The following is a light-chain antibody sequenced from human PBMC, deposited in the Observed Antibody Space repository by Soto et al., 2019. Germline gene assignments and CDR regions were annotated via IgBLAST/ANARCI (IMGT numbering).Light chain of an antibody. CDR2: KAS. J-gene: IGKJ1*01. CDR1: QTISSW. V-gene: IGKV1-5*03. CDR3: QHYNSYSEA. Sequence: DIQMTQSPSTLSGSVGDSVTITCRASQTISSWLAWYQQKPGKAPKLLIYKASTLKSGVPSRFSGSGSGTEFTLTISSLQPDEFATYYCQHYNSYSEAVGQGTKVENK.